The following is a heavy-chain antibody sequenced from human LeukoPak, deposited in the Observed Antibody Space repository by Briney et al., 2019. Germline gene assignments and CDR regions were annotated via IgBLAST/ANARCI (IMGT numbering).Heavy chain of an antibody. Sequence: ASVKVSCKASGGTFSSYAISWVRQAPGQGLEWMGRIIPIFGIANYALKFQGRVTITADKSTSTAYMELSSLRSEDTAVYYCARDLGTYDSSGYIPFPYFDYWGQGTLVTVSS. CDR3: ARDLGTYDSSGYIPFPYFDY. D-gene: IGHD3-22*01. CDR1: GGTFSSYA. V-gene: IGHV1-69*04. CDR2: IIPIFGIA. J-gene: IGHJ4*02.